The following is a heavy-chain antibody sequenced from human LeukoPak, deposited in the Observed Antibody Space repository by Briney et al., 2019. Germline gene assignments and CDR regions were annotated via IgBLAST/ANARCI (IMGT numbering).Heavy chain of an antibody. V-gene: IGHV3-30-3*01. CDR2: ISNDGSQE. CDR1: GFSFSTYS. J-gene: IGHJ6*02. Sequence: GGSLRLSCAASGFSFSTYSMHWVRQAPGKGLEWVMAISNDGSQEYYADSVKGRFTISRDNSKNTLYLQMNSLRPEDTAVFYFGRELYNYGMDVWGQGTTVTVSS. CDR3: GRELYNYGMDV.